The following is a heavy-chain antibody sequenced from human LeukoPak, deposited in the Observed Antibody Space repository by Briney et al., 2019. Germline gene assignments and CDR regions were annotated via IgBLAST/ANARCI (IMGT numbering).Heavy chain of an antibody. Sequence: ASVKVSCKASGYTFTSYDINWVRQSTGQGLEWMGWMNPNSGNTGYAQKFQGRVTMTRNTSISTAYMELSSLRSEDTAVYYCARVDYGGNAPMAEYWGQGTLVTVSS. J-gene: IGHJ4*02. CDR2: MNPNSGNT. D-gene: IGHD4-23*01. V-gene: IGHV1-8*01. CDR3: ARVDYGGNAPMAEY. CDR1: GYTFTSYD.